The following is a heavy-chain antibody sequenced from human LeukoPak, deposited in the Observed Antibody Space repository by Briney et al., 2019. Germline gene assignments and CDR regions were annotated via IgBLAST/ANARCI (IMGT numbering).Heavy chain of an antibody. J-gene: IGHJ4*02. CDR1: GYTFTGYY. CDR3: ARHSSGASTSPHDY. D-gene: IGHD2-2*01. CDR2: INPNSGGT. Sequence: ASVKVSCKASGYTFTGYYMHWVRQAPGQGLEWMGWINPNSGGTNYAQKFQGRVTMTRDTSISTAYMELSRLRSDDTAMYYCARHSSGASTSPHDYWGQGTLVTVSS. V-gene: IGHV1-2*02.